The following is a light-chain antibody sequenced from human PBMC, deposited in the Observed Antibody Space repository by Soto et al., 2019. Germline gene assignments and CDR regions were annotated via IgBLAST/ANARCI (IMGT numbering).Light chain of an antibody. Sequence: SYELTQPPSVSVAPGKTARITCGGNNIGSYSVHWYQQKPGQAPVLVIYYDSDRPSGIPERFSGSNSGNTATLTISRVEAGDEADYYCHGWDSSGHVFGGGTKLTVL. V-gene: IGLV3-21*04. J-gene: IGLJ2*01. CDR1: NIGSYS. CDR2: YDS. CDR3: HGWDSSGHV.